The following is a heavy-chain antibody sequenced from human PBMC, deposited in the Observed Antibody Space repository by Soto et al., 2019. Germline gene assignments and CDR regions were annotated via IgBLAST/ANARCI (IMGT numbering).Heavy chain of an antibody. Sequence: QVQLQESGPGLVKSSETLSLTCSVSGYSSSTYYWGWIRQPPGKGLEWIGYINYSGRSNHNPSLTSRLSISVDASKNQVSLKLTSVTAADTAVYYCARSYCADSVSCNWFDPWGQGTLVVVSS. D-gene: IGHD2-8*02. CDR1: GYSSSTYY. V-gene: IGHV4-59*01. CDR2: INYSGRS. CDR3: ARSYCADSVSCNWFDP. J-gene: IGHJ5*02.